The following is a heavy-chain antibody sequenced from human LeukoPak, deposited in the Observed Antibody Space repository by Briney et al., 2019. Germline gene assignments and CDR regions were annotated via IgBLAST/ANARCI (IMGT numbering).Heavy chain of an antibody. CDR1: GFTFSSYG. Sequence: PGRSLRLSCAASGFTFSSYGMHWVRQAPGKGLEWVAVISYDGSNKYYADSAKGRFTISRDNSKNTLYLQMNSLRAEDTAVYYCAKEGYWGQGTLVTVSS. CDR3: AKEGY. V-gene: IGHV3-30*18. J-gene: IGHJ4*02. CDR2: ISYDGSNK.